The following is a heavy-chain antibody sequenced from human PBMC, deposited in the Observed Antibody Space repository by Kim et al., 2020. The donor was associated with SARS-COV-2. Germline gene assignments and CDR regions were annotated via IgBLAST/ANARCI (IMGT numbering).Heavy chain of an antibody. CDR2: GKT. CDR3: ARQRGYDFDM. V-gene: IGHV3-23*01. J-gene: IGHJ3*02. Sequence: GKTYYADSVRGLFTISRDNSKNALYVQMNSLRAEDTALYYCARQRGYDFDMWGQGTMVTVSS. D-gene: IGHD1-1*01.